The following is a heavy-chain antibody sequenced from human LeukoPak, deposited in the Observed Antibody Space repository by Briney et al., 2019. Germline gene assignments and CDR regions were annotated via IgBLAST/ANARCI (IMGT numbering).Heavy chain of an antibody. D-gene: IGHD5-18*01. V-gene: IGHV4-59*01. CDR3: ARDRGYSYGYFDY. J-gene: IGHJ4*02. Sequence: PSETLSLTCTVSGGSISSYYWSWIRQPPGKGLEWIGYIYYSGSTKYKPSLKSRVTISVDTSKNQFSLKLSSVTAADTAVYYCARDRGYSYGYFDYWGQGTLVTVSS. CDR2: IYYSGST. CDR1: GGSISSYY.